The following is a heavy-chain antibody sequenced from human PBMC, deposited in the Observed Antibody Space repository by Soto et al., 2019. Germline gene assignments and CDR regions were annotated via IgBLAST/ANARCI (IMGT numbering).Heavy chain of an antibody. CDR2: IYYSGST. D-gene: IGHD3-10*01. J-gene: IGHJ3*02. Sequence: PSETLSLTCTVSGGSISSYHWSWIRQPPGKGLEWIGYIYYSGSTNYNPSLKSRVTISVDTSKNQFSLKLSSVTAADTAVYYCARRPLWVGEGAFDIWGQGTMVTVSS. V-gene: IGHV4-59*01. CDR1: GGSISSYH. CDR3: ARRPLWVGEGAFDI.